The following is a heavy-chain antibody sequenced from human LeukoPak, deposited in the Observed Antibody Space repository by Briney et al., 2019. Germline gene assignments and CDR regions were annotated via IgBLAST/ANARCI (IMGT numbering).Heavy chain of an antibody. CDR2: ISAYNGNT. CDR1: GYTFTSYG. J-gene: IGHJ3*02. CDR3: ARVPTVTTDWRLDI. Sequence: ASVKVSCKASGYTFTSYGISWVRQAPGQGLEWMGWISAYNGNTNYALKLQGRVTMTTDTSTSTAYMELRSLRSDDTAVYYCARVPTVTTDWRLDIWGQGTMVTVSS. V-gene: IGHV1-18*01. D-gene: IGHD4-11*01.